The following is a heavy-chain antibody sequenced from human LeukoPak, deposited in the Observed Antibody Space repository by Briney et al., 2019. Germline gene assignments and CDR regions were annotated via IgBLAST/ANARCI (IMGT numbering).Heavy chain of an antibody. D-gene: IGHD1-20*01. J-gene: IGHJ4*02. CDR2: IYYSGST. V-gene: IGHV4-59*01. CDR3: ARDGSPPYNWNDAHYFDY. Sequence: PSETLSLTCTVSGGSISSYYWSWIRQPPGKGLEWIGYIYYSGSTNYNPSLKSRVTISVDTSKNQFSLKLSSVTAADTAVYYCARDGSPPYNWNDAHYFDYWGQGTLVTASS. CDR1: GGSISSYY.